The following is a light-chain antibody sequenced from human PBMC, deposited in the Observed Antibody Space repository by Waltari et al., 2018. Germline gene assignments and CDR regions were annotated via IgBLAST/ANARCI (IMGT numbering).Light chain of an antibody. CDR2: MAS. J-gene: IGKJ2*01. CDR1: QSVGTW. V-gene: IGKV1-5*03. CDR3: QQYSSFST. Sequence: DIQMTQSPSTVSASVADRVTISCRASQSVGTWLAWYQQKPGKAPKLLIYMASSLESGVPSRFSGSGSGREFTLTISSLQPDDFATYSCQQYSSFSTFGQGTKVDI.